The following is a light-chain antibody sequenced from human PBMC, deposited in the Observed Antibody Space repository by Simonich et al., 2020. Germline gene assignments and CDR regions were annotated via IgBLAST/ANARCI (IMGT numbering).Light chain of an antibody. CDR1: QSLVHSDGNTY. Sequence: DVVMTQSPLSLPVTLGQPASISCRSSQSLVHSDGNTYLNWFEQRPGQSPRRLIYKGSNRDSGGPDRYSGSGSGTDFTLKISRVEAEDVGVYYYMQGTHWPPVTFGQGTRLEIK. CDR3: MQGTHWPPVT. CDR2: KGS. J-gene: IGKJ5*01. V-gene: IGKV2-30*02.